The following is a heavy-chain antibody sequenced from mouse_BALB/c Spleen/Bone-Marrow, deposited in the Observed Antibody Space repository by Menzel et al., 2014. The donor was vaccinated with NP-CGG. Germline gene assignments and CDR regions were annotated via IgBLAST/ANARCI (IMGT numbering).Heavy chain of an antibody. J-gene: IGHJ3*01. CDR3: ARWAQYDYDGAWFAY. V-gene: IGHV14-3*02. D-gene: IGHD2-4*01. CDR2: IDPANGNT. Sequence: EVQLQQSGAELVKPGASVKLSCTASGLNIKDTYMHWVKQRPEQGLEWIGRIDPANGNTKYDPKFQGKATITTDTSSNTAYLQLSSLTSEDTAVYYCARWAQYDYDGAWFAYWGQGTLVTVSA. CDR1: GLNIKDTY.